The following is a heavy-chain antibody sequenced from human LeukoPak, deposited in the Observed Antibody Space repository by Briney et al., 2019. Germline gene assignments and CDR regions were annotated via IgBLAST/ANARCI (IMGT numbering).Heavy chain of an antibody. Sequence: ASVKVTCKVSGYTLTELTMHWVRQAPGKGLEWMGGFDPEDGETIYAQKFQGRVTMTEDTSTDTAYMELSSLRSEDTAVYYCATDRLLYPPTGAFDIWGQGTMVTVSP. D-gene: IGHD2-2*02. CDR3: ATDRLLYPPTGAFDI. CDR1: GYTLTELT. V-gene: IGHV1-24*01. CDR2: FDPEDGET. J-gene: IGHJ3*02.